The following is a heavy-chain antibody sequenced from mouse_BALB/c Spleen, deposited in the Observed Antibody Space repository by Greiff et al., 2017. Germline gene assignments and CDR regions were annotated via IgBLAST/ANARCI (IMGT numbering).Heavy chain of an antibody. CDR1: GYTFTSYW. CDR2: INPSTGYT. J-gene: IGHJ3*01. V-gene: IGHV1-7*01. CDR3: ARENGGFAY. Sequence: QVQLLQSGAELAKPGASVKMSCKASGYTFTSYWMHWVKQRPGQGLEWIGYINPSTGYTEYNQKFKDKATLTADKSSSTAYMQLSSLTSEDSAVYYCARENGGFAYWGQGTLVTVSA.